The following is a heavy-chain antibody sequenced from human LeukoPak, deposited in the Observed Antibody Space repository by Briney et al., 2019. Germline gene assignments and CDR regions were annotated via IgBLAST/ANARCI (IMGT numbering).Heavy chain of an antibody. J-gene: IGHJ6*03. CDR1: GGSFSDYY. D-gene: IGHD5-18*01. V-gene: IGHV4-34*01. CDR2: INQSGGT. CDR3: ARVGYSYSINHWPRTGLGAYPPKYYYYMDV. Sequence: SETLSLTCAVYGGSFSDYYWTWIRQPPGKGLEWIGEINQSGGTNHNPSLMSRVIMSVDTSKNQISLKVNSVTAADTAVYYCARVGYSYSINHWPRTGLGAYPPKYYYYMDVWGKETRVSVS.